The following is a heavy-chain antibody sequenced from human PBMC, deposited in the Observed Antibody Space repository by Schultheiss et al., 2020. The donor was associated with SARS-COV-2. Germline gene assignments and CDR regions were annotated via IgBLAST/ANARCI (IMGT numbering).Heavy chain of an antibody. CDR3: ATRMEEEVVVPAAMRDNWFDP. V-gene: IGHV1-24*01. CDR2: INPNSGGT. J-gene: IGHJ5*02. Sequence: ASVKVSCKVSGYTLTELSMHWVRQAPGQGLEWMGWINPNSGGTNYAQKFQGRVTMTEDTSTDTAYMELSSLRSEDTAVYYCATRMEEEVVVPAAMRDNWFDPWGQGTLVTVSS. D-gene: IGHD2-2*01. CDR1: GYTLTELS.